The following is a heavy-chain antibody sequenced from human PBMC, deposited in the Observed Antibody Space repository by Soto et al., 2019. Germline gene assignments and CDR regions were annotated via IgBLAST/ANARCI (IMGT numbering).Heavy chain of an antibody. CDR3: ARALSSGSFQGGVDV. J-gene: IGHJ6*04. V-gene: IGHV1-46*01. D-gene: IGHD6-19*01. CDR1: GYTFTTYY. Sequence: QVQLLQSGAEVKKTGASVKLSCKASGYTFTTYYMHWVRQAPEQGLEWMGIINPYDGTTTYAQKFQGRVTMTRDTSASTVHMELSSLRSEDTAVYHCARALSSGSFQGGVDVWGKGTTVTVSS. CDR2: INPYDGTT.